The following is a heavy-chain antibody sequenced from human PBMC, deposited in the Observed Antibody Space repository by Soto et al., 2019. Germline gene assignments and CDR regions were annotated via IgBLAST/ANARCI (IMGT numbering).Heavy chain of an antibody. J-gene: IGHJ4*02. Sequence: PGGSLRLSCAASGFPFSSYAMSWVRQAPGKGLEWVSSMSGSGGSTYYADSVKGRFTISRDNSKNTLYRQINSLRAEDTAVYYCARGRDYLGGDFDYWGQGTLVTVSS. D-gene: IGHD3-16*01. V-gene: IGHV3-23*01. CDR3: ARGRDYLGGDFDY. CDR1: GFPFSSYA. CDR2: MSGSGGST.